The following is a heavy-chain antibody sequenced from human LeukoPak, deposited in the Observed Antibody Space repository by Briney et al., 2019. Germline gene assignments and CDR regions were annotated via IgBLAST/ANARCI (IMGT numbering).Heavy chain of an antibody. CDR2: IKQDGSEK. V-gene: IGHV3-7*01. D-gene: IGHD4/OR15-4a*01. Sequence: GGSLRLSCAASGFIFSSYAMSWVRQAPGKGLEWVANIKQDGSEKYYVDSVKGRFTISRDNAKNSLYLQMNSLRAEDTAVYYCARDTLGEGEDANYAVYYFDYWGQGTPVTVSS. CDR3: ARDTLGEGEDANYAVYYFDY. CDR1: GFIFSSYA. J-gene: IGHJ4*02.